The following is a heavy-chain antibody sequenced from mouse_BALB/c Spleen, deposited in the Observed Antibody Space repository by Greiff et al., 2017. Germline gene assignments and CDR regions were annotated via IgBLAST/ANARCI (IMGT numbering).Heavy chain of an antibody. CDR1: GYTFTSYW. V-gene: IGHV1S22*01. J-gene: IGHJ3*01. CDR2: IYPGSGST. Sequence: LQQPGSELVRPGASVKLSCKASGYTFTSYWMHWVKQRPGQGLEWIGNIYPGSGSTNYDEKFKSKATLTVDTSSSTAYMQLSSLTSEDSAVYYCTIYGNSVAYWGQGTLVTVSA. D-gene: IGHD2-1*01. CDR3: TIYGNSVAY.